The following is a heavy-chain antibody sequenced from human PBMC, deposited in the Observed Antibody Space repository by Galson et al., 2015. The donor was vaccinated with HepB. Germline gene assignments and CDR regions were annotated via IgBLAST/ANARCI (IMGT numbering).Heavy chain of an antibody. CDR2: IDPSDSCT. D-gene: IGHD3-10*01. V-gene: IGHV5-10-1*01. CDR1: GYSFSSYW. J-gene: IGHJ4*02. Sequence: QSGAEVKKPGESLRISCKGSGYSFSSYWISWVRQMPGKGLEWMGKIDPSDSCTNYSPSFQGHVTISVDRSISTAYLQWSSLKASDTAMYYCARPDGFGELSDYWGQGTLVTVSS. CDR3: ARPDGFGELSDY.